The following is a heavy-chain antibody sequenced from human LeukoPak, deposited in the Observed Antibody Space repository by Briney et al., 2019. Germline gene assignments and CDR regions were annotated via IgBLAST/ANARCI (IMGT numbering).Heavy chain of an antibody. CDR2: IYPGDSDT. CDR1: GYSFTCYW. D-gene: IGHD3-3*01. V-gene: IGHV5-51*01. J-gene: IGHJ4*02. Sequence: GESLKISCKGSGYSFTCYWIGWVRQMPGKGLEWMGIIYPGDSDTRYSPSFQGQVTISADKSISTAYLQWSSLKASDTAMYYCARLPDFWSGYKTPRFDYWGQGTLVTVSS. CDR3: ARLPDFWSGYKTPRFDY.